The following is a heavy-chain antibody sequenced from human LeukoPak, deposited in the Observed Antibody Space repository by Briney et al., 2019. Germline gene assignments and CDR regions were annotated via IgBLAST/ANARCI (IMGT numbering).Heavy chain of an antibody. CDR3: ARQAVTGWFDP. CDR1: GGSISSYY. V-gene: IGHV4-59*08. Sequence: KSSETLSLTCTVSGGSISSYYWSWIRQPTGKGLEWIGYIYTSGSTNYNPSLKSRVTISVDTSKNQFSLKLSSVTAADTAVYYCARQAVTGWFDPWGQGTLVTVSS. D-gene: IGHD4-11*01. J-gene: IGHJ5*02. CDR2: IYTSGST.